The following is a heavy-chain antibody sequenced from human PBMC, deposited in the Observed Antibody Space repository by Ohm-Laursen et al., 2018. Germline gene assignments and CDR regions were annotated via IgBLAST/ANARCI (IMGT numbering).Heavy chain of an antibody. D-gene: IGHD6-19*01. Sequence: GPSAYASCKASGYTFTGYYMRWGRQAPGQGLGWMGWINPNSGGTNYAQKFQGRVTMTRDTSISTAYMELSRLRSDDTAVYYCARAGIAVAGQYDYWGQGTLVTVSS. J-gene: IGHJ4*01. V-gene: IGHV1-2*02. CDR2: INPNSGGT. CDR1: GYTFTGYY. CDR3: ARAGIAVAGQYDY.